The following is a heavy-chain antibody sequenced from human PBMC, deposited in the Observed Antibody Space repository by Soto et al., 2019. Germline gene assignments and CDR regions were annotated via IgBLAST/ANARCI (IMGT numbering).Heavy chain of an antibody. D-gene: IGHD2-21*01. CDR2: IRNKANSYTT. V-gene: IGHV3-72*01. Sequence: EVQLVESGGGLVQPGGSLRLSCAASGFTFSDHYMDWVRQAPGKGLEWVGRIRNKANSYTTEYAASVKGRFTISRDDSQRKLYLQMNNLKTEDTAVYYCSRAGILTTPYYFDYWGQGTLVTVAS. J-gene: IGHJ4*02. CDR1: GFTFSDHY. CDR3: SRAGILTTPYYFDY.